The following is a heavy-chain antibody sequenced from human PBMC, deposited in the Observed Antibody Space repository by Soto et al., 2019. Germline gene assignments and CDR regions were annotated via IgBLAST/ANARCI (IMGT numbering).Heavy chain of an antibody. CDR2: LYYGRSA. Sequence: QVQLRESGPGLVKPSETLSLTCAVSGDSISTYYCMWIRQPPGKGLESIGYLYYGRSANYNPSLKIRFTLSVDTSTNQCAMTLSSMSAADSSVYYCALRRMAVVSEYWGQGTLVTVSS. D-gene: IGHD3-22*01. CDR3: ALRRMAVVSEY. J-gene: IGHJ4*02. V-gene: IGHV4-59*01. CDR1: GDSISTYY.